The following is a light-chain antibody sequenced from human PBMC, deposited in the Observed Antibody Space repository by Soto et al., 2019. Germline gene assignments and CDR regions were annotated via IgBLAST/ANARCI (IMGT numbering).Light chain of an antibody. V-gene: IGKV1-33*01. J-gene: IGKJ3*01. CDR2: GAS. CDR1: QDIRTS. CDR3: QQYDNLPPFP. Sequence: DIQMTQSPSSLSASVGARVSITCQASQDIRTSLSCFQQKPGRAPKLLIYGASNLETGVPSRFRGSGSGRDFTFTISSLQPEDIATYYCQQYDNLPPFPFGPGTKVEIK.